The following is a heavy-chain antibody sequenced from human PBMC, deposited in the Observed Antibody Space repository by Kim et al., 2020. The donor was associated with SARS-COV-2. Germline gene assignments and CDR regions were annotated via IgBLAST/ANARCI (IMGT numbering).Heavy chain of an antibody. J-gene: IGHJ4*02. CDR1: GFTFDDYA. V-gene: IGHV3-9*01. CDR2: ISWKKGSI. CDR3: AKSDMLTPPSYYFDY. D-gene: IGHD3-9*01. Sequence: SLRLSCAASGFTFDDYAMHWVRQAPGKGLEWVSGISWKKGSIGYADSVKGRFTISRDNAKNSLYLQMNSLRAEDTALYYCAKSDMLTPPSYYFDYWGQGNLVTVSS.